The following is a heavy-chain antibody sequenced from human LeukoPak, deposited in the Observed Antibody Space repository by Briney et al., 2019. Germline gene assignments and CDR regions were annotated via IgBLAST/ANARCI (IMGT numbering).Heavy chain of an antibody. Sequence: GGSLRLSCAASGFTFSGSAMHWVRQASGKGLEWVGRIRSKVNSYGTAYGASVKGRFIISRDNSKNTLFLQMNSLRAEDTAVYYCAKRGLYGTVPFYGMDVWGQGTTVTVSS. CDR2: IRSKVNSYGT. D-gene: IGHD2-8*02. J-gene: IGHJ6*02. CDR1: GFTFSGSA. CDR3: AKRGLYGTVPFYGMDV. V-gene: IGHV3-73*01.